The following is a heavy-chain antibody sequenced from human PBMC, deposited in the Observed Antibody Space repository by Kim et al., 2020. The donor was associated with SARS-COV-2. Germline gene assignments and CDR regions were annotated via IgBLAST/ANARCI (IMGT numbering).Heavy chain of an antibody. D-gene: IGHD2-15*01. CDR1: GGSISGYY. CDR2: IHYSGST. Sequence: SETLSLTCTVSGGSISGYYWSWIRQPPGKRLEWIGYIHYSGSTNYNPSLTSRVTISLDTSRKQFSLKLNSVTAADTAVYYCARDRGSGGYYYGTGVWGQGTTVTVSS. CDR3: ARDRGSGGYYYGTGV. V-gene: IGHV4-59*01. J-gene: IGHJ6*02.